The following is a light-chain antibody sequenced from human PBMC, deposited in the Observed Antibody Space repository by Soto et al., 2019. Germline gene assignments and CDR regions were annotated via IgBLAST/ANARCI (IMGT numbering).Light chain of an antibody. CDR1: QSVTSW. Sequence: DIQMTQSPSTLSAFVGDRVTITCRASQSVTSWLAWYHQRPGKAPKLLIYDASTLESGVPSRFSGSGSGTEFTLTISSLQPDDFATYYCHQYNSYHTFGGGTKVDIK. J-gene: IGKJ4*01. CDR3: HQYNSYHT. V-gene: IGKV1-5*01. CDR2: DAS.